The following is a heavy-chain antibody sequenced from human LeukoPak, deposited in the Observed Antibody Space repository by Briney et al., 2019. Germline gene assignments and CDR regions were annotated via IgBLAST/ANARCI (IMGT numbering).Heavy chain of an antibody. CDR2: INVNGGAM. CDR1: GFSFKDYY. J-gene: IGHJ4*02. Sequence: GGSLRLSCAASGFSFKDYYFSWIRQAPGKGLEWVSFINVNGGAMYYADFVKGRFTISRDNAKSSLYLEMNSLRVEDTAVYYCARGPRILAAGSYYYDYWGQGSLVTVSS. CDR3: ARGPRILAAGSYYYDY. D-gene: IGHD6-13*01. V-gene: IGHV3-11*01.